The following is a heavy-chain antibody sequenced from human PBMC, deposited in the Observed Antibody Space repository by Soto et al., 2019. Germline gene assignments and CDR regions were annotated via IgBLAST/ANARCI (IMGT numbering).Heavy chain of an antibody. D-gene: IGHD3-22*01. J-gene: IGHJ3*01. Sequence: QVQLVQSGAEVKKPGASVKVSCKASGYTFTSYGISWVRQAPGQGLEWMGWISAYNGNTIYAQKVQGRVSMTTDTATITAYMELRSLRSDDTAVYHCARVNYDNGHAYDVWCQGTMLTVSS. CDR3: ARVNYDNGHAYDV. CDR1: GYTFTSYG. CDR2: ISAYNGNT. V-gene: IGHV1-18*01.